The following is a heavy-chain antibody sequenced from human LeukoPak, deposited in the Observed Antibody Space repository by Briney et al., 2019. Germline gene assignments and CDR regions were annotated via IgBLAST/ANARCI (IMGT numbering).Heavy chain of an antibody. D-gene: IGHD6-13*01. Sequence: SGPTLVNPTQTLTLTCTFSGFSLSTSGVGVGWFRQPPGKALEWLAVIYWDDDKRYSPSLKSRLTITKDTSKNQVVLTMTNMDPVDTATYYCAHTALLGAAAGTFDYWGQGTLVTVSS. CDR3: AHTALLGAAAGTFDY. CDR1: GFSLSTSGVG. V-gene: IGHV2-5*02. CDR2: IYWDDDK. J-gene: IGHJ4*02.